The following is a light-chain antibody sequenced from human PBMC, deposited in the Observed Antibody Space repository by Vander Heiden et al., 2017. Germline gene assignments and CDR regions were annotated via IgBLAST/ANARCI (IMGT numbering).Light chain of an antibody. CDR3: QVWDSSSDHVV. J-gene: IGLJ2*01. CDR2: DAS. CDR1: NIGSKS. V-gene: IGLV3-21*02. Sequence: SSVLTQPLSVSVAPGQTARIPCGGNNIGSKSVHGCQRKPGQAPLLVVYDASDRASGIPERFSGSNSGNTATLTISRVEAGDEADYCCQVWDSSSDHVVFGGGTKLAVL.